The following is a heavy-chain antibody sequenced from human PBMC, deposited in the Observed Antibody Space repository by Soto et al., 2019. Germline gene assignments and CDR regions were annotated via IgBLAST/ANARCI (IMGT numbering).Heavy chain of an antibody. D-gene: IGHD1-26*01. CDR2: ISPYNDDT. J-gene: IGHJ4*02. V-gene: IGHV1-18*01. CDR1: GYTFINFG. CDR3: GRTESGRYLD. Sequence: QVQLVQSGTEVKKPGASVKVSCKASGYTFINFGINWVRQAPGQGLEWMGWISPYNDDTKYAQKVQGRVAMTTDTSTITAYIELRSLSYDDTAVYYCGRTESGRYLDWCQGNLVTVSS.